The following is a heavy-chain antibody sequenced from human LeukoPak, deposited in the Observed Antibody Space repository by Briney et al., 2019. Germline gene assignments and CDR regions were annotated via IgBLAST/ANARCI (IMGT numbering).Heavy chain of an antibody. V-gene: IGHV1-18*01. Sequence: ASVKVSCKASGYTFTSYGISWVRQAPGQGLEWMGWISAYNGNTNYAQKLQGRVTMTTDTSTSTAYMELRSLRSDDTAVYYCARDTVTMVRGVIQYYYYYYYMDVWGKGTTVTVSS. D-gene: IGHD3-10*01. CDR3: ARDTVTMVRGVIQYYYYYYYMDV. CDR1: GYTFTSYG. CDR2: ISAYNGNT. J-gene: IGHJ6*03.